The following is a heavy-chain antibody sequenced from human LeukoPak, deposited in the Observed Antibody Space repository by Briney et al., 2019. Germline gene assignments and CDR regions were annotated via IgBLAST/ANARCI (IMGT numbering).Heavy chain of an antibody. CDR2: LYWNGDK. Sequence: SGPTLVEPTQTLTLTCTFSGFSLTTDGVGVGWIRQPPGKALEWLALLYWNGDKRYSPSLRSRLIITKDTSKDQVVLTMTNMDPVDTATYCCVHRLRGYSSGSYYFDYWGQGTLVTVSS. CDR3: VHRLRGYSSGSYYFDY. V-gene: IGHV2-5*01. J-gene: IGHJ4*02. D-gene: IGHD3-22*01. CDR1: GFSLTTDGVG.